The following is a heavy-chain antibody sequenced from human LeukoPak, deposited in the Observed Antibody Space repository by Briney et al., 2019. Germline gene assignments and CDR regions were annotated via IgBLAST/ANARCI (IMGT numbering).Heavy chain of an antibody. Sequence: GGTLRLSCAASGFTFNAYSMNWVRQGPGKGLEWVSTIDFSGDYIYYADSLKGRFTISRDNAKNSVHLQMNSLRAEDTAVYYCAKDPRRGGQLAPNLLYYFDYWGQGTLVTVSS. CDR3: AKDPRRGGQLAPNLLYYFDY. J-gene: IGHJ4*02. V-gene: IGHV3-21*04. CDR2: IDFSGDYI. CDR1: GFTFNAYS. D-gene: IGHD6-6*01.